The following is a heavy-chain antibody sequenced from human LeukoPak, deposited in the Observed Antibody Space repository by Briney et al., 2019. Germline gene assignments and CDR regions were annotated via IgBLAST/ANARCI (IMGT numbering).Heavy chain of an antibody. CDR3: ARANMVRGVGSFFDRNWFDP. CDR1: GYMFTSYG. V-gene: IGHV1-18*01. D-gene: IGHD3-10*01. J-gene: IGHJ5*02. CDR2: ISAYNGNT. Sequence: ASVKVSCKASGYMFTSYGISWVRQGPGQGLEWMGWISAYNGNTNYPQKVQGRVTMTTDTSTSTAYMELRSLRSDDTAVYYCARANMVRGVGSFFDRNWFDPWGQGTLVTVSS.